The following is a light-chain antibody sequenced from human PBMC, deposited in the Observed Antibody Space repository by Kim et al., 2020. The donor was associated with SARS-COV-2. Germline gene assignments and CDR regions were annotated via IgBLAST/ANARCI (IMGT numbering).Light chain of an antibody. CDR2: KVS. J-gene: IGKJ4*01. V-gene: IGKV2-30*02. CDR1: QSLVHSDGNTY. Sequence: DVVMTQSPLSLPGTLGQPASISCRSSQSLVHSDGNTYMNWFQQRPGQSPRRLIYKVSNRDSGVPDRFSGSGSGTDFTLKISRVEAEDVGLYYCMQSTHWPPTFGGGTKVDIK. CDR3: MQSTHWPPT.